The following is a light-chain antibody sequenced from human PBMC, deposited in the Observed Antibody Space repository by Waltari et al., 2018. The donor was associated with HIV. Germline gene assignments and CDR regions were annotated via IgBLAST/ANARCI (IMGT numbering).Light chain of an antibody. Sequence: DVVLTQSPLSLPVAPGETASISCRSTQNLLHRNGYIYGNGYLQKSGQSPQLLLYLGFNRASGVPDKFRGRGSGTNFTLEISRVEAEDVGVYYCMQTLQSPRLTFGGGTKVEIK. CDR2: LGF. CDR3: MQTLQSPRLT. V-gene: IGKV2-28*01. J-gene: IGKJ4*01. CDR1: QNLLHRNGYIY.